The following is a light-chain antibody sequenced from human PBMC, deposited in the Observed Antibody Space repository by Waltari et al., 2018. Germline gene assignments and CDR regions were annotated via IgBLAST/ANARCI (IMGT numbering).Light chain of an antibody. J-gene: IGLJ3*02. CDR1: NNDVGAYQY. CDR2: DVT. V-gene: IGLV2-8*01. CDR3: CSYAGADSLL. Sequence: QSALTQPPSASGSLGQSVTTSCPGTNNDVGAYQYVPWYQQYPGKAPKPLIYDVTQRPSGVSDRFSGSKSGRTASLTVSGLQPEDEAIYSCCSYAGADSLLFGGGTKLTVL.